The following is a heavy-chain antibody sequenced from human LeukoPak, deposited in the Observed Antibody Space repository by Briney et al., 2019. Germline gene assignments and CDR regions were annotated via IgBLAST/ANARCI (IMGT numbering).Heavy chain of an antibody. CDR1: GFTFSSYA. V-gene: IGHV3-30*04. J-gene: IGHJ4*02. CDR3: ARRRGWYRIDS. CDR2: IAYDGSNK. Sequence: GGSLRLSCAASGFTFSSYAMHGVRQAPGKGLEGGAVIAYDGSNKYYADSVKGRFTISRDNSKNTLSLQMNSLIAEDTAVYYCARRRGWYRIDSWGQGTLVTVSS. D-gene: IGHD6-19*01.